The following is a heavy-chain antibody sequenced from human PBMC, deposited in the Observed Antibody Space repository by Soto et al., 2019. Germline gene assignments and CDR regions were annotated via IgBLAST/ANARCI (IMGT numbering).Heavy chain of an antibody. J-gene: IGHJ4*02. D-gene: IGHD3-22*01. CDR3: ARINWHDSSWYYFDY. V-gene: IGHV4-61*01. Sequence: QVQLQESGPGLVRPSETLSLSCTVSGGSVTTANYYWSWIRQPPGKGLEWIGYIYYSGSTNYNPSLNSRVTISVDKSKNLFSLKLKSVTAADTAVYHCARINWHDSSWYYFDYWGQGTLVTVSS. CDR1: GGSVTTANYY. CDR2: IYYSGST.